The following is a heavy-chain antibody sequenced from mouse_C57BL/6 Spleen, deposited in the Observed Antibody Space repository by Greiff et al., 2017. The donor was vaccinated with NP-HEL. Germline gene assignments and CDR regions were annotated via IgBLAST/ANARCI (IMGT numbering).Heavy chain of an antibody. D-gene: IGHD2-5*01. J-gene: IGHJ4*01. CDR2: IDPSDSYT. CDR3: ARWGYSRDYAMDY. CDR1: GYTFTSYW. Sequence: VQLQQPGAELVMPGASVKLSCKASGYTFTSYWMHWVKQRPGQGLEWIGEIDPSDSYTNYNQKFKGKSTLTVDISSSTAYMQLSSLTSEDSAVYYCARWGYSRDYAMDYWGQGTSVTVSS. V-gene: IGHV1-69*01.